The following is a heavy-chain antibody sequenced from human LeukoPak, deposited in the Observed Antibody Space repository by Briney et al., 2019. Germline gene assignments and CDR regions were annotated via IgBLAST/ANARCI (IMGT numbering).Heavy chain of an antibody. CDR3: AKYSSGWYGGFDY. V-gene: IGHV3-33*06. CDR2: IWYDGSNK. J-gene: IGHJ4*02. CDR1: GFIFSSYG. Sequence: PGGSLRLSCAASGFIFSSYGMHWVRQAPGKGLEWVAVIWYDGSNKYYADSVKGRFTISRDNSKNTLYLQMNSLRAEDTAVYYCAKYSSGWYGGFDYWGQGTLVTVSS. D-gene: IGHD6-19*01.